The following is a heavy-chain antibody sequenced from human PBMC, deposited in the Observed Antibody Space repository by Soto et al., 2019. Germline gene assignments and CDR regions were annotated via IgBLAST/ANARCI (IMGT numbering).Heavy chain of an antibody. J-gene: IGHJ4*02. V-gene: IGHV1-8*01. CDR3: ATSGGGWYLY. Sequence: ASVKVSCKASGYTFSSYDINWVRQAAGQGLEWMGWLNPNSGDTGYAQKFQGRVTLTRNTSINTAYIELSSLTSDDTAVYYCATSGGGWYLYWGQGTLVTVSS. D-gene: IGHD6-19*01. CDR1: GYTFSSYD. CDR2: LNPNSGDT.